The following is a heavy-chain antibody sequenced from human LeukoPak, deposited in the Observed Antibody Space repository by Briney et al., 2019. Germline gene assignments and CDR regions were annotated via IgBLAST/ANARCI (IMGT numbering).Heavy chain of an antibody. J-gene: IGHJ4*02. CDR1: GVTFSSDS. CDR2: ISSSSSYI. CDR3: ARVILLTQQRDLYYFDY. V-gene: IGHV3-21*01. D-gene: IGHD6-13*01. Sequence: GGSLRLSCAVSGVTFSSDSMNWVRQAPGKGREGVSSISSSSSYIYYADSVKERFTISTDNAKNTLYLQMNSLRAEDTPVYYCARVILLTQQRDLYYFDYRGQGTLVTVSS.